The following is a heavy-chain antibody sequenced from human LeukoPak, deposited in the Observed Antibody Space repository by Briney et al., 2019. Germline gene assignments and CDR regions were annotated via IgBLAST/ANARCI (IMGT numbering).Heavy chain of an antibody. CDR2: IRSKAYGGTT. Sequence: GGSLRLSCTASGFTFGDYAMGWVRQAPGKGLEWVGFIRSKAYGGTTEYAASVKGRFTISRDDSKSIAYLQMNSLKTEDTAVYYCTREDVIVGVPAASKDAFDIWGQGTMVTVS. V-gene: IGHV3-49*04. D-gene: IGHD2-2*01. CDR3: TREDVIVGVPAASKDAFDI. J-gene: IGHJ3*02. CDR1: GFTFGDYA.